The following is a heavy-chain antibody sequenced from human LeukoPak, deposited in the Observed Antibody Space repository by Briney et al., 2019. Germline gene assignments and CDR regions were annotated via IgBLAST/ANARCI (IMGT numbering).Heavy chain of an antibody. D-gene: IGHD3-9*01. CDR2: IYYSGST. Sequence: PSETLSLTCTVSGGSISSSSYYWGWIRQPPGKGLEWIGSIYYSGSTYYNPSLKSRVTISVDTSKNQFSLKLSSVTAADTAVYYCARGGHYDILTGYYPFDYWGQGTLVTVSS. J-gene: IGHJ4*02. V-gene: IGHV4-39*07. CDR3: ARGGHYDILTGYYPFDY. CDR1: GGSISSSSYY.